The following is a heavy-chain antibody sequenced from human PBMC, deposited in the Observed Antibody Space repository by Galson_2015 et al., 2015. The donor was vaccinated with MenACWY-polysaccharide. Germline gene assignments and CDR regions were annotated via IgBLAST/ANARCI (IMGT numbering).Heavy chain of an antibody. CDR2: INQHGRDK. V-gene: IGHV3-7*01. CDR3: ARPSSGGSYYND. D-gene: IGHD2-15*01. Sequence: SLRLSCAASGFSFSTYWMSWVRQAPGKGLEWVANINQHGRDKYYVDSVRGRFTISRDNAKNSVYLQMDSLRAEDTAVYYCARPSSGGSYYNDWGQGTLVTVSS. J-gene: IGHJ4*02. CDR1: GFSFSTYW.